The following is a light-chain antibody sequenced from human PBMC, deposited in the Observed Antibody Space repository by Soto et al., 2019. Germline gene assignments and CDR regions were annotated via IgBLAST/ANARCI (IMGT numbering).Light chain of an antibody. CDR2: EGS. CDR3: CSYASSGFWV. CDR1: SSDVGYNNL. J-gene: IGLJ3*02. V-gene: IGLV2-23*01. Sequence: QSVLTQPASVSGSPGQSITISCTGTSSDVGYNNLVSWYQHYPDKAPKLMIYEGSKRPSGVSNRFSGSKSGNTASLTISGLQDEDEANYYCCSYASSGFWVFGGGTKVTVL.